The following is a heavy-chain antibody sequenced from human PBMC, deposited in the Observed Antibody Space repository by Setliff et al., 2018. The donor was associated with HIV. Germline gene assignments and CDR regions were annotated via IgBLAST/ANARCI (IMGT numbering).Heavy chain of an antibody. CDR1: GGTFGIYG. D-gene: IGHD2-2*01. V-gene: IGHV1-69*13. J-gene: IGHJ4*02. Sequence: VASVKVSCKASGGTFGIYGISWVRQAPGQGLEWMGGTIPMFGTANYAQKFQGRVTITADESTNTGYMELSGLRFEDTAVYYCARESACSSTSCPKVLDYWGQGTLVTVSS. CDR3: ARESACSSTSCPKVLDY. CDR2: TIPMFGTA.